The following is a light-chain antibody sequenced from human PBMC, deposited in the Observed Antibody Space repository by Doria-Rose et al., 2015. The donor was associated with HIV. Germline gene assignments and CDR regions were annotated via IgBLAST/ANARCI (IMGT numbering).Light chain of an antibody. CDR3: NSYTTSSTHNYV. Sequence: GSWYQQHPGKAPQLLLYDVSNRPSGVSNRFSGSKSGDTASPIISGLQAENEADYYCNSYTTSSTHNYVFGTGTKVTGL. CDR2: DVS. J-gene: IGLJ1*01. V-gene: IGLV2-14*03.